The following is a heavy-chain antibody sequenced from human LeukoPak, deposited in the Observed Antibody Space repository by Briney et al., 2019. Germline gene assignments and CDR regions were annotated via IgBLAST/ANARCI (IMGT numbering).Heavy chain of an antibody. CDR2: ISGTGGRT. D-gene: IGHD3-10*02. CDR1: GFTFSSYG. J-gene: IGHJ6*04. Sequence: GGTLRLSCAASGFTFSSYGMTWVRQAPGKGLEWVSAISGTGGRTYYADSVKGRFTISRDNAKNSLYLQMNSLRAEDTAVYYCAELGITMIGGVWGKGTTVTISS. CDR3: AELGITMIGGV. V-gene: IGHV3-23*01.